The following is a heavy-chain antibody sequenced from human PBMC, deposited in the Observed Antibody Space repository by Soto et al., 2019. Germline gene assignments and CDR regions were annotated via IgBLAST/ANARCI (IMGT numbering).Heavy chain of an antibody. D-gene: IGHD6-13*01. CDR1: GYTFTSYD. V-gene: IGHV1-8*01. J-gene: IGHJ6*03. CDR3: ARESGYSSSWSYYYYMDV. CDR2: MNPNSGNT. Sequence: QVPLVQSGAEVKKPGASVKVSCKASGYTFTSYDINWVRQATGQGLEWMGWMNPNSGNTGYAQKFQGRVTMTRNTSISTAYMELSSLRSEDTAVYYCARESGYSSSWSYYYYMDVWGKGTTVTVSS.